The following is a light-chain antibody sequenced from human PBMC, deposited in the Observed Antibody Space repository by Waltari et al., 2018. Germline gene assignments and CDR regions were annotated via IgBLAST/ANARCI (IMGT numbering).Light chain of an antibody. V-gene: IGKV3-15*01. CDR1: QSVSSK. CDR3: QQYINWRG. J-gene: IGKJ1*01. Sequence: EIVMTQSPATLSVSPGERATLSCRASQSVSSKLAWYQHKPGQAPRLLIYGASTRANGIPARFSGSGSGTEFTLTISSLQSEDFAVYYCQQYINWRGFGQGTKVEIK. CDR2: GAS.